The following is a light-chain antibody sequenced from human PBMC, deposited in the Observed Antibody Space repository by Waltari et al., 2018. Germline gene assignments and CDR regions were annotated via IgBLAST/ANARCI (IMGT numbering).Light chain of an antibody. Sequence: DIVMTQSPDSLAVSLGERATIDCKSSQSVFYRSDNKNSLAWYQHKPGQPPKLLFYWASTRESGVPDRFSASGSGTDFTLTINNLQAEDVAVYDCQQYYRSRTFGQGTKVEIK. CDR1: QSVFYRSDNKNS. V-gene: IGKV4-1*01. CDR3: QQYYRSRT. J-gene: IGKJ1*01. CDR2: WAS.